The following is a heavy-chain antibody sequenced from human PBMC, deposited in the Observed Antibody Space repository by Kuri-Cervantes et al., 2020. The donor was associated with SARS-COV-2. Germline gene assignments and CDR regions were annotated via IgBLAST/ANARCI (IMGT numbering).Heavy chain of an antibody. CDR2: INHSGST. D-gene: IGHD3-10*01. CDR1: GGSFSGYY. V-gene: IGHV4-34*01. J-gene: IGHJ5*02. Sequence: SETLSLTCAVYGGSFSGYYWSWIRQPPGKGLGWLGEINHSGSTNYSPSLKSRVTISVDRSKNQFSLELSSVTAADTAVYYCAIVGVRGVTPTNWFDHWGQGTLVTVSS. CDR3: AIVGVRGVTPTNWFDH.